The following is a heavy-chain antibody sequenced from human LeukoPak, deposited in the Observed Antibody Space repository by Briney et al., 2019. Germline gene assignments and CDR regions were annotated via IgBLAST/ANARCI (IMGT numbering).Heavy chain of an antibody. CDR1: GFTLKSYG. D-gene: IGHD3-16*01. V-gene: IGHV3-30*18. CDR2: ISYDGSNK. Sequence: GRSLRLSWAPPGFTLKSYGIQWVRQAPGKGLEWVAVISYDGSNKNYAASVKGRFTISRDNSKNTLYLQMNSLRAEGLGVYYCAKDAGGYYFDYWGQGTLVTVSS. J-gene: IGHJ4*02. CDR3: AKDAGGYYFDY.